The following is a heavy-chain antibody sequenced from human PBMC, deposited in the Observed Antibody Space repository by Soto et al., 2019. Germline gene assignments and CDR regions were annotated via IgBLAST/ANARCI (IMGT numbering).Heavy chain of an antibody. CDR1: GGSISSRSYY. CDR2: IYYSGST. D-gene: IGHD5-18*01. Sequence: SETLSLTCTVSGGSISSRSYYWSWNRQPPGKGLEWIGYIYYSGSTNYNPSLKSRVTISVDTSKNQFSLKLSSVTAADTAVYYCARGVPYSYGYVSWFDPWGQGTLVTVSS. CDR3: ARGVPYSYGYVSWFDP. V-gene: IGHV4-61*01. J-gene: IGHJ5*02.